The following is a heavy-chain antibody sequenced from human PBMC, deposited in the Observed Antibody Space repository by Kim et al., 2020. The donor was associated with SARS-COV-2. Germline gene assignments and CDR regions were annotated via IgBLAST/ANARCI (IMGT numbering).Heavy chain of an antibody. J-gene: IGHJ6*02. CDR3: ARDHRGAAGYYYYYGMDV. D-gene: IGHD6-13*01. V-gene: IGHV3-11*01. CDR1: GFTFSDYY. Sequence: GGSLRLSCAASGFTFSDYYMSWIRQAPGKGLEWVSYISSSGSTIYYADSVKGRFTISRDNAKNSLYLQMNSLRAEDTAVYYCARDHRGAAGYYYYYGMDVWGQGTTVTVSS. CDR2: ISSSGSTI.